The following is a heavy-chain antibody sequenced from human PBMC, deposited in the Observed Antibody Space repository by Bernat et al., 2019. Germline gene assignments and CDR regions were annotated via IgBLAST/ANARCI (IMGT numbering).Heavy chain of an antibody. D-gene: IGHD2-21*02. CDR2: ISYDGSNK. CDR3: ARAYLSIVVVTAIGDLVPGD. J-gene: IGHJ4*02. V-gene: IGHV3-30-3*01. CDR1: GFTFGSYA. Sequence: QVQLVESGGGVVQPGRSLRLSCAASGFTFGSYAMHWVRQAPGKGLEWVAVISYDGSNKYYADSVKGRFTISRDNSKSTLYLQMNSLRAEDTAVYYCARAYLSIVVVTAIGDLVPGDWGQGTLVTVSS.